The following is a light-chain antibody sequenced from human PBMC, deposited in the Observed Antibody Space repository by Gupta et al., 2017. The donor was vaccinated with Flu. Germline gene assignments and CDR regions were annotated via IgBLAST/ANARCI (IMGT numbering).Light chain of an antibody. CDR3: QQEGSSPKA. CDR2: GAS. Sequence: GNLYLSPGERATLSCRASQSVRSSYLAWYQQKPGQAPRLLIDGASSRATGIPDRFSGSGSGTEFTLTISRLEPEDFAVYYCQQEGSSPKAFGQGTKVEIK. J-gene: IGKJ2*01. V-gene: IGKV3-20*01. CDR1: QSVRSSY.